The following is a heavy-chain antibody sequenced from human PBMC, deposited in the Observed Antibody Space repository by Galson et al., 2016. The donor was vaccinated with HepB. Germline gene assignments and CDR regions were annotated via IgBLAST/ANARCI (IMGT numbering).Heavy chain of an antibody. V-gene: IGHV4-59*02. Sequence: SETLSLTCTVSGGSVINYSWNWIRQPPGKGLEWIGYIYYSGNTNYNPSLKSRVTISVDTSKNQFSLRLTSVTAADTAIYFCARPNTLGGLDIWGRGTMVTVSS. CDR1: GGSVINYS. CDR2: IYYSGNT. D-gene: IGHD2-2*02. J-gene: IGHJ3*02. CDR3: ARPNTLGGLDI.